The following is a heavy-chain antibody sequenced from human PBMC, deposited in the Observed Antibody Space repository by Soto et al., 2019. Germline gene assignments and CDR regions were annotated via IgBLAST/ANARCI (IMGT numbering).Heavy chain of an antibody. CDR3: ARGFWSGYGGLHWYFDL. D-gene: IGHD3-3*01. Sequence: SETLSLTCTVSGGSISSGDYYWSWIRQSPGKGLEWIGYIYYSGSTYYNPSLKSRVTISVDTSKNQFSLKLSSVTAADTAVYYCARGFWSGYGGLHWYFDLWGRGTLVTVSS. CDR2: IYYSGST. CDR1: GGSISSGDYY. J-gene: IGHJ2*01. V-gene: IGHV4-30-4*01.